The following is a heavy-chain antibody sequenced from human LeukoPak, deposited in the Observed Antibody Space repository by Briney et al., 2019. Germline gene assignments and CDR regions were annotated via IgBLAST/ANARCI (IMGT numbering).Heavy chain of an antibody. J-gene: IGHJ4*02. D-gene: IGHD6-13*01. Sequence: GGSLRLSCAAFGFTFSSYSMNWVRQAPGKGLEWVSSISSSSSYIYYADSVKGRFTISRDNAKNSLYLQMNSLRAEDTAVYYCARRDDLSSSYDYWGQGTLVTVSS. CDR3: ARRDDLSSSYDY. CDR1: GFTFSSYS. CDR2: ISSSSSYI. V-gene: IGHV3-21*01.